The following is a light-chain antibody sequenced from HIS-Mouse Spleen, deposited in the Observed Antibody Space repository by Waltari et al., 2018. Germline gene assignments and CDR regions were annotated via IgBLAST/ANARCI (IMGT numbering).Light chain of an antibody. CDR2: DAS. Sequence: EIVLTQSPATLSLSPGERANLSCRASQSVSSYLAWYQQKPGQAPRLLIYDASNRAPGIPARFSGSGSGTDFTLTISSLEPEDFAVYYCQQRSNWLTFGGGTKVEIK. CDR3: QQRSNWLT. V-gene: IGKV3-11*01. J-gene: IGKJ4*01. CDR1: QSVSSY.